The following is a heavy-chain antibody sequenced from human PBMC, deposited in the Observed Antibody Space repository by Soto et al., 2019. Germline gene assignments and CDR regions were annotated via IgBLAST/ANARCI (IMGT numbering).Heavy chain of an antibody. CDR3: ATVTASDTVMVDFDY. CDR2: FDPEDGET. V-gene: IGHV1-24*01. Sequence: ASVKVSCKVSGYTLTELSMHWVRQAPGKGLEWMGGFDPEDGETIYAQKFQGRVTMTEDTSTDTAYMELSSLRSEDTAVYYCATVTASDTVMVDFDYWGKGTLVTVSS. CDR1: GYTLTELS. D-gene: IGHD5-18*01. J-gene: IGHJ4*02.